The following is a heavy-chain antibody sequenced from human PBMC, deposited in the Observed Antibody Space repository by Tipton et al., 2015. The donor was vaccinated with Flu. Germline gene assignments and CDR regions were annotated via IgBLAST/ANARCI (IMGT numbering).Heavy chain of an antibody. CDR3: ARVPYSSDWRGDTFDI. J-gene: IGHJ3*02. Sequence: GLVKPSQTLSLTCAISGDSVSSNTAAWNWIRQSPSRGLEWLGRTYYRSSKWYNDYAVSVKSRITINRDTSKNLFSLHLSSVTPEDTSVYFCARVPYSSDWRGDTFDIWGQGTMVTVSS. CDR2: TYYRSSKWYN. D-gene: IGHD6-25*01. V-gene: IGHV6-1*01. CDR1: GDSVSSNTAA.